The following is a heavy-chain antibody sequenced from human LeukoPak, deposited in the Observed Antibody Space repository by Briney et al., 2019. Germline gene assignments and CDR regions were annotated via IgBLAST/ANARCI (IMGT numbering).Heavy chain of an antibody. CDR1: GGTFSSYA. V-gene: IGHV1-69*06. CDR2: IIPIFGTA. Sequence: ASVKVSCKASGGTFSSYAISWVRQAPGQGLEWMGGIIPIFGTANYAQKFQGRVTITADKSTSTAYMELSSLRSEDTAVYYCARVAQGGILTHYYYYMDVWGKGTTVTVSS. D-gene: IGHD3-9*01. J-gene: IGHJ6*03. CDR3: ARVAQGGILTHYYYYMDV.